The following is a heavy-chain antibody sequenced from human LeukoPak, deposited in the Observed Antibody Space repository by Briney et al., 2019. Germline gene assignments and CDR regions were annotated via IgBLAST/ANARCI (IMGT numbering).Heavy chain of an antibody. CDR2: IKQDGSEK. V-gene: IGHV3-7*01. D-gene: IGHD3-10*01. CDR1: GFTFSSYW. J-gene: IGHJ3*02. Sequence: QTGGSLRLSCAASGFTFSSYWMSWVRQAPGKGLEWMANIKQDGSEKYYVDSVKGRFTISRDNAKNSLYLQMNSLRAEDTAVYYCAREATYYYGSGSDAFDIWGQGTMVTVSS. CDR3: AREATYYYGSGSDAFDI.